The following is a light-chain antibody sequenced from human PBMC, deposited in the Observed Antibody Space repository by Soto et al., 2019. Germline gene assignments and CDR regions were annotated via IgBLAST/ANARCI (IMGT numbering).Light chain of an antibody. CDR2: EDT. CDR1: GSVVGSYNL. CDR3: SSYTTSSTRV. Sequence: QSVLTQSASVSGSPGQSITISCTGTGSVVGSYNLVSWYQQVPGKAPKLMVYEDTNRPSGVSNRFSGSKSGNTASLTISGLQAEDEADYYCSSYTTSSTRVFGPGTKVTVL. V-gene: IGLV2-14*02. J-gene: IGLJ1*01.